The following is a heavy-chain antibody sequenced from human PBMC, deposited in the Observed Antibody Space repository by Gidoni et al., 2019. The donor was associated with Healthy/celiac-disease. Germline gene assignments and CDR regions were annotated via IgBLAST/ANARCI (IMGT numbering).Heavy chain of an antibody. CDR1: GFTFDDYA. Sequence: EVQLVESGGGLVQPGRSLRLSCAASGFTFDDYAMHWVRQAPGTGLEWVSGISWNSGSIGYADSVKGRFTISRDNAKNSLYLQMNSLRAEDTALYYCAKDMSVGYGSGSYYEFDYWGQGTLVTVSS. J-gene: IGHJ4*02. CDR2: ISWNSGSI. CDR3: AKDMSVGYGSGSYYEFDY. D-gene: IGHD3-10*01. V-gene: IGHV3-9*01.